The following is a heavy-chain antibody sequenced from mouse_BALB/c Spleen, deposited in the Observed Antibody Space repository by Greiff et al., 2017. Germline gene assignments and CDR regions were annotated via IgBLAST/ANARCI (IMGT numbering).Heavy chain of an antibody. D-gene: IGHD2-3*01. Sequence: VQLQQPGAELVRPGASVKLSCKASGYTFTSYWINWVKQRPGQGLEWIGNIYPSDSYTNYNQKFKDKATLTVDKSSSTAYMQRSSPTSEDSAVYYCTRSYDGYYYYAMDDWGQGTSVTVSS. CDR3: TRSYDGYYYYAMDD. J-gene: IGHJ4*01. CDR1: GYTFTSYW. V-gene: IGHV1-69*02. CDR2: IYPSDSYT.